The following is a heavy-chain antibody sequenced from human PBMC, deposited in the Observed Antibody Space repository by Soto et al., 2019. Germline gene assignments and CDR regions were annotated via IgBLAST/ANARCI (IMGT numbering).Heavy chain of an antibody. D-gene: IGHD3-10*01. CDR2: IFYSGST. Sequence: QVQLQESGPGLVKPSQTLSLTCTVSVGSISSGGYYWSWIRQHPGKGLEWIGYIFYSGSTYYNPSLKSRLTISVDTSKNQFSLKLSSVTAADTAVYYCATYGSGTYKPTTSAYWGQGTLVTVSS. V-gene: IGHV4-31*03. J-gene: IGHJ4*02. CDR3: ATYGSGTYKPTTSAY. CDR1: VGSISSGGYY.